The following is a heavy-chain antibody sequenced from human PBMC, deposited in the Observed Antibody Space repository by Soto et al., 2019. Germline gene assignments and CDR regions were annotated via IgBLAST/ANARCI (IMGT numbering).Heavy chain of an antibody. J-gene: IGHJ6*03. CDR2: INAGNGNT. V-gene: IGHV1-3*01. Sequence: QVQLVQSGAEVKKPGASVKVSCKASGYTFTSYAMHWVRQAPGQRLEWMGWINAGNGNTKYSQKFQGRVTITRDTAAGTGHMELSSRRSENTAVYYFASRSPNRSLEWLFFAPTPDYYYYMDVWGKGTTVTVSS. D-gene: IGHD3-3*01. CDR1: GYTFTSYA. CDR3: ASRSPNRSLEWLFFAPTPDYYYYMDV.